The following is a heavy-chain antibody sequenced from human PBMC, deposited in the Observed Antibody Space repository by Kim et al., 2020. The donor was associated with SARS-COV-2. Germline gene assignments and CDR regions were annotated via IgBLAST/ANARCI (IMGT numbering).Heavy chain of an antibody. V-gene: IGHV3-49*03. Sequence: GGSLRLSCRTSGFTFVYYTMTWFRQAPGKGPEWIGFIRGRADGGTPEYAASVKGRFTISRDDSRSIAYLQMTSLEAEDTAVYYCSRAAWPLGYCPRTGCYGPADSWGQGTLVTVSS. CDR1: GFTFVYYT. CDR3: SRAAWPLGYCPRTGCYGPADS. D-gene: IGHD2-2*01. J-gene: IGHJ5*01. CDR2: IRGRADGGTP.